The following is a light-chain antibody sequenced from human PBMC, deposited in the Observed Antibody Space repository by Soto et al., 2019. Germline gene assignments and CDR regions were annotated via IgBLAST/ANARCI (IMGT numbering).Light chain of an antibody. CDR1: SSDVGGYNY. Sequence: QSALTQPASVSGSPGQSITISCTGTSSDVGGYNYVSWYQQHPGKAPKLMNYDVSNRPSGVSNRFSGSKSGNTASLTISGLQAEDEADYYCSSYTSSTTSSFGTGTKVTVL. V-gene: IGLV2-14*03. CDR2: DVS. CDR3: SSYTSSTTSS. J-gene: IGLJ1*01.